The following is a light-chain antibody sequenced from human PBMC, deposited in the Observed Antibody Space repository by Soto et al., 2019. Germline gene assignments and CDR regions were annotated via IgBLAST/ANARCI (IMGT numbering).Light chain of an antibody. CDR2: GAS. Sequence: VLTQSPGTLSLSPGERATLSCRASQSVNSNYLAWYQQKPGQAPRLLIFGASSRATGIPDRFSGSGSGTDFTLTISRLDPEDFAVYYCQQYGSSPRTFGQGTKLEIK. V-gene: IGKV3-20*01. J-gene: IGKJ2*01. CDR3: QQYGSSPRT. CDR1: QSVNSNY.